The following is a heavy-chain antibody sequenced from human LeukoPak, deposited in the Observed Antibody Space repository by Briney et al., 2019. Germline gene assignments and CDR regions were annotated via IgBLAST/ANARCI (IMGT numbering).Heavy chain of an antibody. CDR3: ARDSNSGYDFLGSREYYYYGMDV. CDR2: ISSGSSYI. CDR1: GFTFSSYS. Sequence: PGGSLRLSCAASGFTFSSYSMNWVRQAPGKGLEWVSSISSGSSYIYYADSVKGRFTISRDNAKNSLYLQMNSLRAEDTAVYYCARDSNSGYDFLGSREYYYYGMDVWGQGTTVTVSS. D-gene: IGHD5-12*01. J-gene: IGHJ6*02. V-gene: IGHV3-21*01.